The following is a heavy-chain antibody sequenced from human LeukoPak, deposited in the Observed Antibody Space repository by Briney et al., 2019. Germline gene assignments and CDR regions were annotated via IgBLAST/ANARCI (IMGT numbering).Heavy chain of an antibody. J-gene: IGHJ4*02. CDR2: INPNSGGT. V-gene: IGHV1-2*02. CDR1: GYTFTGYY. Sequence: ASVKVSCKASGYTFTGYYMHWVRQAPGQGLEWMGWINPNSGGTNYAQKFQGRVTMTRDTSISTAYMELSRLRSDDTAVYYCARALSRWSPRLFDYWGQGTLVTVSS. D-gene: IGHD6-13*01. CDR3: ARALSRWSPRLFDY.